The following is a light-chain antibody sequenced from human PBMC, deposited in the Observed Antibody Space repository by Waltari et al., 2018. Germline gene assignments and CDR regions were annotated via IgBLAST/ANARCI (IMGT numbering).Light chain of an antibody. Sequence: EIVLTQSPEFQSVTPEEKVTITCRASQSIGSRLHWYQQKPNQSPKLLIKCASQSISGVPSRFSGSGSGTDFTLTINSLEAEDAAVYYCHQIASLPRTFGPGTKVEIK. CDR1: QSIGSR. CDR2: CAS. V-gene: IGKV6D-21*02. CDR3: HQIASLPRT. J-gene: IGKJ1*01.